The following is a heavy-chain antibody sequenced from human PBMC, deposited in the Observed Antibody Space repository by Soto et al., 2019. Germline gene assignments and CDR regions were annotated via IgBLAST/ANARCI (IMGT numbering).Heavy chain of an antibody. CDR1: GYTFTSYA. J-gene: IGHJ4*02. D-gene: IGHD1-26*01. CDR3: ARDRGSYALDY. V-gene: IGHV1-3*01. CDR2: INAGNGNT. Sequence: GASVKVSCKASGYTFTSYAMHWVRQAPGQRLEWMGWINAGNGNTKYSQKFQGRVTMTTDTSTSTAYMELRSLRSDDTAVYYCARDRGSYALDYWGQGTLVTVSS.